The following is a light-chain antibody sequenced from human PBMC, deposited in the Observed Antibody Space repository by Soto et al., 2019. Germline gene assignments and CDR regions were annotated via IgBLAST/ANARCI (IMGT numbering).Light chain of an antibody. CDR3: QHYGSALFT. Sequence: PGTLSLSPGERATLSCRASQSFSSSYLAWYQQKPGQAPRLLIYGASSRATGIPDRFSGSGSGTDFTLTISTLEPEDFAVYYCQHYGSALFTFGPGTKVDIK. CDR1: QSFSSSY. V-gene: IGKV3-20*01. J-gene: IGKJ3*01. CDR2: GAS.